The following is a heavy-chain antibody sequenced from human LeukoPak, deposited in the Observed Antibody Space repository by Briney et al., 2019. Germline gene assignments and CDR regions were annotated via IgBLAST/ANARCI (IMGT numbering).Heavy chain of an antibody. CDR1: GFTFSSYS. Sequence: GGSLRLSCAASGFTFSSYSMNWVRQAPGKGLEWVSYISSSSSTIYYADSVKGRFTISRDNAKNSLYLQMNSLRAEDTAVYYCARESFNIAGYFDYWGQRTLVTVSS. CDR2: ISSSSSTI. CDR3: ARESFNIAGYFDY. J-gene: IGHJ4*02. D-gene: IGHD2-15*01. V-gene: IGHV3-48*04.